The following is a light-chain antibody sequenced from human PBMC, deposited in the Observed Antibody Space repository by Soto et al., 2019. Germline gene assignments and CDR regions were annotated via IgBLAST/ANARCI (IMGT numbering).Light chain of an antibody. CDR1: QSISSR. CDR2: KAS. CDR3: QQYDTYPPT. Sequence: DIQMTQSPSTLSASVGDRVTITCRASQSISSRLGWYQHKPGKAPKLLIYKASGLETGVSSRFSGSASGTEFTLTISSLQPDDVATYYCQQYDTYPPTFGQGTKVDSK. J-gene: IGKJ1*01. V-gene: IGKV1-5*03.